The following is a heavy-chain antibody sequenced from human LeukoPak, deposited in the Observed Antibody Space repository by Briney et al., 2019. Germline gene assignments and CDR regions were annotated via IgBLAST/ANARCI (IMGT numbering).Heavy chain of an antibody. Sequence: PGGSLRLSCAASGFTVSSNYMSWVRQAPGKGLEWVSVIYSGGSTYYADSVKCRFTIARDNSKNTLYLQMNSLRAEDTAVYYCARDGPIAVAGTYFDYWGQGTLVTVSS. V-gene: IGHV3-66*01. CDR3: ARDGPIAVAGTYFDY. J-gene: IGHJ4*02. CDR1: GFTVSSNY. CDR2: IYSGGST. D-gene: IGHD6-19*01.